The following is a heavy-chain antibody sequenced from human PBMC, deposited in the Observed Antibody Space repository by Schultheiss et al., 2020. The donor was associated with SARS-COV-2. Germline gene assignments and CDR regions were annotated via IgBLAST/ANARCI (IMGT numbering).Heavy chain of an antibody. CDR2: INHSGST. CDR1: GGSFSGYY. CDR3: ADGDYEN. Sequence: SETLSLTCAVYGGSFSGYYWSWIRQPPGKGLEWIGEINHSGSTNYNPSLKSRVTISVDTSKNQFSLKLTSLTAADTAVYYCADGDYENWGQGTLVTVSS. J-gene: IGHJ4*02. D-gene: IGHD4-17*01. V-gene: IGHV4-34*01.